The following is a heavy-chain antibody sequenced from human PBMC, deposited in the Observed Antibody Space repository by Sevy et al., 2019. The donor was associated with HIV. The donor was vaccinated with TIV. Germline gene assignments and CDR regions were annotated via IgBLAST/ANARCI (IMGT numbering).Heavy chain of an antibody. Sequence: GGSLRLSCAASGFTFSSYAMSWVRQAPGKGLEWVSAISGSGGSTYYADSVKGRFTISRDNSKNTLYLQMNSLRAEDMAVYYCAKSLARYCSSTSCYTDYYYGMDVWGQGTTVTVSS. V-gene: IGHV3-23*01. CDR2: ISGSGGST. CDR1: GFTFSSYA. D-gene: IGHD2-2*02. CDR3: AKSLARYCSSTSCYTDYYYGMDV. J-gene: IGHJ6*02.